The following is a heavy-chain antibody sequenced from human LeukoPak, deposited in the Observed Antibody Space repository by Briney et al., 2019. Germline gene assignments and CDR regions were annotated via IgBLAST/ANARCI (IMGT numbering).Heavy chain of an antibody. D-gene: IGHD3-22*01. J-gene: IGHJ4*02. V-gene: IGHV1-2*02. CDR2: INPNSGGT. CDR1: GYTFTGYY. CDR3: ARDGRYYDSSGYYGTNDY. Sequence: ASVKVSCKASGYTFTGYYMHWVRQAPGQELEWMGWINPNSGGTNYAQKFQGKVTMTRDTSISTAYMELSRLRSDDTAVYYCARDGRYYDSSGYYGTNDYWGQGTLFTV.